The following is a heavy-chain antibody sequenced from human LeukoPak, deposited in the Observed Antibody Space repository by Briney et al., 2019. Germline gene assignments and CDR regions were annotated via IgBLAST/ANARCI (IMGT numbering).Heavy chain of an antibody. CDR3: AKDLSLIALTD. CDR2: ITGSGGST. CDR1: GFTFSILG. D-gene: IGHD3-22*01. Sequence: GGTLRLSCAASGFTFSILGMNWVRQGPGKGLEWVSGITGSGGSTYYADSVKGRFTISRDNSKNTVYLQMNSLRAEDTAVYYCAKDLSLIALTDWGQGTLVTVSS. V-gene: IGHV3-23*01. J-gene: IGHJ4*02.